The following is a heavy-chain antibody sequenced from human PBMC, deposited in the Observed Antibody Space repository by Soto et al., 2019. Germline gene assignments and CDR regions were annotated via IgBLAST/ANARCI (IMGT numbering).Heavy chain of an antibody. CDR2: ISGRGDNR. J-gene: IGHJ6*02. Sequence: EAQLWQYGGGLGQPGRSLRLSCMASEFTFYNYAMTWVRQAPGKGLEWVASISGRGDNRYYADSVKGRFTISRDTSKKTLYLQMNSLRTEDTAVYYCARSDPGYAYGLNVWGQGTTGTVSS. CDR1: EFTFYNYA. V-gene: IGHV3-23*01. CDR3: ARSDPGYAYGLNV. D-gene: IGHD5-18*01.